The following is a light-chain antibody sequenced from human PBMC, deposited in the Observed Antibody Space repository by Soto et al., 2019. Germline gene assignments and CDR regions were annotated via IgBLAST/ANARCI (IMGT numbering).Light chain of an antibody. CDR2: DVS. V-gene: IGLV2-11*01. Sequence: SVLTQPLSVSGSPGQSVTISCTGTSRDVGGYNYVSWYQQHPGKAPKLMIYDVSKRPSGVPDRFSGSKSGNTASLTISGLQAEDEADYYCCSYAGSYTLYVFGTGTKVTVL. J-gene: IGLJ1*01. CDR3: CSYAGSYTLYV. CDR1: SRDVGGYNY.